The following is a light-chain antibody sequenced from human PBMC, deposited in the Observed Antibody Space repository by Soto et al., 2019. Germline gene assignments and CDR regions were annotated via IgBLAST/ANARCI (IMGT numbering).Light chain of an antibody. CDR2: DVS. J-gene: IGLJ1*01. Sequence: QSVLTQPASVSGSPGQSITISCTGTSSDIGGYNFVSWYQQHPGKAPKLLIFDVSNRPSGVSLRFSGSKSGNTASLTISGLQAEDETDYYCSSYTASTTVVFGPGTKLTVL. V-gene: IGLV2-14*03. CDR3: SSYTASTTVV. CDR1: SSDIGGYNF.